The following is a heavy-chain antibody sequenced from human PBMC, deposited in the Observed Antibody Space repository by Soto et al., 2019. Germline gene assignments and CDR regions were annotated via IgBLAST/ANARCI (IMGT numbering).Heavy chain of an antibody. Sequence: ASVKVSCKASGYTFTNYDINWVRQATGQGLEWMGWMNPNSGNTGYAQKFQGRVTMTRNTSISTAYMELSSLRSEDTAVYYCARSAEMYSSGWYYWFDPWGQGTLVTVSS. CDR1: GYTFTNYD. CDR3: ARSAEMYSSGWYYWFDP. J-gene: IGHJ5*02. D-gene: IGHD6-19*01. V-gene: IGHV1-8*01. CDR2: MNPNSGNT.